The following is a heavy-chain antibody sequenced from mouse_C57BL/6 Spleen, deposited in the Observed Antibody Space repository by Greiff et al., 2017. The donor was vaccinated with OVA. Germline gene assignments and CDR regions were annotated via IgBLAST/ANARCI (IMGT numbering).Heavy chain of an antibody. Sequence: QVQLKESGAELARPGASVKLSCKASGYTFTSYGISWVKQRPGQGLEWIGEIYPRSGNTYYNEKFKGKATLTADKSSSTAYMELRSLTSEDSAVYFCARWDYYGSSSLFDYWGQGTTLTVSS. D-gene: IGHD1-1*01. CDR3: ARWDYYGSSSLFDY. V-gene: IGHV1-81*01. CDR1: GYTFTSYG. J-gene: IGHJ2*01. CDR2: IYPRSGNT.